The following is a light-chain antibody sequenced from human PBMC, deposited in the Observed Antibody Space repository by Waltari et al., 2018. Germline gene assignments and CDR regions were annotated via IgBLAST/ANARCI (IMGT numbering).Light chain of an antibody. J-gene: IGLJ3*02. CDR1: SRDVGGYNY. CDR3: SSYTSTNTWV. CDR2: DVS. V-gene: IGLV2-14*03. Sequence: QSALTQPASVSGSPGQSITISCTGTSRDVGGYNYVTWYQQHPGKAPKPMSFDVSKRPSGVSNRFSGAKSGNTASLTISGLQAEDEAEYYCSSYTSTNTWVFGGGTKLTVL.